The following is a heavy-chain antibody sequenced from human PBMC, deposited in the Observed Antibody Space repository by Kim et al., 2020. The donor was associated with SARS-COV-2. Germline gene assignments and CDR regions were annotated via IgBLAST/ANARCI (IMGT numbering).Heavy chain of an antibody. J-gene: IGHJ4*02. CDR3: ARDGYYDDSSGYYPY. Sequence: GGSLRLSCAASGFTFSSYWMHWVRQAPGKGLVWVSRINSDGSSTSYADSVKGRFTISRDNAKNTLYLQMNSLRAEDTAVYYCARDGYYDDSSGYYPYWGQGTLVTLSS. D-gene: IGHD3-22*01. CDR1: GFTFSSYW. V-gene: IGHV3-74*01. CDR2: INSDGSST.